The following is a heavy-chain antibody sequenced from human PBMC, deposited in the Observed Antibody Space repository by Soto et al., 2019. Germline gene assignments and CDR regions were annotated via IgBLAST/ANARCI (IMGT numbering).Heavy chain of an antibody. CDR3: AREGSTGGFDY. J-gene: IGHJ4*02. D-gene: IGHD2-8*02. Sequence: PSETLSLTCAVYGGSFSGYYWSWIRQPPGKGLEWIGEINHSGSTNYNPSLKSRVTISVDTSKNQFSLKLNSVTAADTAVYYCAREGSTGGFDYWGQGTLVTVSS. V-gene: IGHV4-34*01. CDR2: INHSGST. CDR1: GGSFSGYY.